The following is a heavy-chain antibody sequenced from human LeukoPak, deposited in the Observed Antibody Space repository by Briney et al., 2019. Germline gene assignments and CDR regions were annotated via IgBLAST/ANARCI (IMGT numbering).Heavy chain of an antibody. CDR3: ARHYNFDI. D-gene: IGHD1-14*01. J-gene: IGHJ3*02. V-gene: IGHV5-51*01. CDR2: IYPGDSDT. CDR1: GYRFASYW. Sequence: GESLKISCKGSGYRFASYWIGWVRQMPGKGLEWMGIIYPGDSDTKYGPSFQGQVTISADKSISTAYLQWSSLKASGTAMYYCARHYNFDIWGQGTMVTVSS.